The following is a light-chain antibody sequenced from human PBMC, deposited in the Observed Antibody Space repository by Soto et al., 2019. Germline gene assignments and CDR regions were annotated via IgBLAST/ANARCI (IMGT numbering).Light chain of an antibody. Sequence: EIVMTQSPGTLSLSPGETATLSCRASQSVSSNYVAWFHQKPGQAPRLLIYGASSRATGFPDRFSASGSGTDFTLTISRLEPEDFAVYYCQQYGRSPFTFGPGTKVDIK. J-gene: IGKJ3*01. CDR1: QSVSSNY. CDR3: QQYGRSPFT. V-gene: IGKV3-20*01. CDR2: GAS.